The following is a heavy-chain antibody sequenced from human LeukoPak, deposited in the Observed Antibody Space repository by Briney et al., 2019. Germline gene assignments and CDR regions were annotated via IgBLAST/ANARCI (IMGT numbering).Heavy chain of an antibody. Sequence: TGGSLRLSCAASGFTFSSYWMHWVRQAPGKGLVWVSRINSDGSSTSYVDSVKGRSTISRDNAKNTLYLQMNSLRAEDTAVYYCASLTNYDFWSGTVDYWGQGTLVTVSS. D-gene: IGHD3-3*01. V-gene: IGHV3-74*01. CDR2: INSDGSST. CDR3: ASLTNYDFWSGTVDY. CDR1: GFTFSSYW. J-gene: IGHJ4*02.